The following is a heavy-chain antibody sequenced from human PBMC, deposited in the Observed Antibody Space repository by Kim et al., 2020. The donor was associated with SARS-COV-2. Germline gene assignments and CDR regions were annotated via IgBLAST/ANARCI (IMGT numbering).Heavy chain of an antibody. CDR3: ARAEDERVWGIYYYYYMDV. J-gene: IGHJ6*03. V-gene: IGHV3-11*06. Sequence: GRFTISRDNAKNSLYLQMNSLRAEDTAVYYCARAEDERVWGIYYYYYMDVWGKGTTVTVSS. D-gene: IGHD3-16*01.